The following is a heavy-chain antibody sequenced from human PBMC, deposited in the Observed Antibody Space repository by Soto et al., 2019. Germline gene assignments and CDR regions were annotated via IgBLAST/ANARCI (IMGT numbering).Heavy chain of an antibody. CDR2: VWKDGNTK. CDR3: TRGEAWTGEAFDR. V-gene: IGHV3-33*01. CDR1: GFSVSNYG. Sequence: QVQLVESGGGVVQPGQSLRLSCAASGFSVSNYGMHWVRQAPGKGLEWVAVVWKDGNTKHYGDSVKGRFTISRDNSKNTLELQRSILMREETAVYYCTRGEAWTGEAFDRWGQGTRVTLSS. D-gene: IGHD5-12*01. J-gene: IGHJ3*01.